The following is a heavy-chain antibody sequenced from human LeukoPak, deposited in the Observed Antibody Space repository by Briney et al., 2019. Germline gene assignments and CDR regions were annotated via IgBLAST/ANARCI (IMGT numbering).Heavy chain of an antibody. D-gene: IGHD6-19*01. Sequence: ASVKVSCKASGYTFTSYAMNWVRQAPGLGLEWMGWINPNSGGTNYAQKFQGWVTMTRDTSISTAYMELSRLRSDDAAVYYCARSRYPGSSGWYNYWGQGTLVTVSS. CDR3: ARSRYPGSSGWYNY. CDR1: GYTFTSYA. CDR2: INPNSGGT. V-gene: IGHV1-2*04. J-gene: IGHJ4*02.